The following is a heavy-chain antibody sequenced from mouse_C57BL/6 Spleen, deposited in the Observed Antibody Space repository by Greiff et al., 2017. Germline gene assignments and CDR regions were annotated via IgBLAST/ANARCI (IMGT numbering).Heavy chain of an antibody. V-gene: IGHV1-82*01. J-gene: IGHJ2*01. D-gene: IGHD2-2*01. Sequence: VQLQQSGPELVKPGASVKISCKASGYAFSSSWMNWVKQRPGKGLEWIGRIYPGDGDTNYNGTFKGKATLNADKSSRTAYMQLSSLTSTDSAVYFYARSSEVYGYDFDYWGQGTTLTVSS. CDR1: GYAFSSSW. CDR2: IYPGDGDT. CDR3: ARSSEVYGYDFDY.